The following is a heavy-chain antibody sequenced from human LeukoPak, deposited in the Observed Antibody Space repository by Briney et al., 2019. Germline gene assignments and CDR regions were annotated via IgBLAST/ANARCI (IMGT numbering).Heavy chain of an antibody. CDR3: AKDPPLYYDSSGYYPRDFDY. V-gene: IGHV3-23*01. Sequence: GGSLRLSCAASGFTFSSYAMSWVRQAPGKGLEWVSAISGSGGSTYYADSVKGRFTISRDNSKNTLYLQMNSLRAEDMAVYYCAKDPPLYYDSSGYYPRDFDYWGQGTLVTVSS. CDR1: GFTFSSYA. D-gene: IGHD3-22*01. J-gene: IGHJ4*02. CDR2: ISGSGGST.